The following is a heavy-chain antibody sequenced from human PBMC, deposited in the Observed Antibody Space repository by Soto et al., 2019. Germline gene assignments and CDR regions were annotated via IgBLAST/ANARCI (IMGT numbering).Heavy chain of an antibody. CDR2: ISYDGSNK. CDR1: GFTFSSYA. D-gene: IGHD4-17*01. V-gene: IGHV3-30-3*01. Sequence: QVQLVESGGGVVQPGRSLRLSCAASGFTFSSYAMHWVRQAPGKGLEWVAVISYDGSNKYYADSVKGRFTISRDNSKNTLYLQMNSLRAEDTAVYYCARDQYGDYVDGYFDYWGQGTLVTVSS. J-gene: IGHJ4*02. CDR3: ARDQYGDYVDGYFDY.